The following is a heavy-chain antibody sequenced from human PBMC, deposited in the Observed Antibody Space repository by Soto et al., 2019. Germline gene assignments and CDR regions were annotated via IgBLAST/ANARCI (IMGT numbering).Heavy chain of an antibody. D-gene: IGHD6-19*01. CDR2: ISGSGTT. CDR3: AKDIVGYKAVDGQGYDY. V-gene: IGHV3-23*01. Sequence: EVQLLESGGGLVQPGGPLRLSCAASGFTFSSYAMSWVRQAPGKGLEWVSGISGSGTTYYADSVKGRFTISRDNSKNTLYLQMNSLRDEDTAVYYCAKDIVGYKAVDGQGYDYWGQGTLVTVSS. J-gene: IGHJ4*02. CDR1: GFTFSSYA.